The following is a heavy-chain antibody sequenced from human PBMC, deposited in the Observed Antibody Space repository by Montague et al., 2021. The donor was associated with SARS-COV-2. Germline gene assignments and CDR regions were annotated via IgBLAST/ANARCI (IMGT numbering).Heavy chain of an antibody. CDR1: GGSISSSSYY. CDR3: ATYYDILTGYYIDAFDI. V-gene: IGHV4-39*01. J-gene: IGHJ3*02. Sequence: SETLPLTCTVSGGSISSSSYYWGWLRQPPGKGLEWIGSIYYSGSTYYNPSLKSRVTISVDTSKNQFSLKLSSVTAADTAVYYCATYYDILTGYYIDAFDIWGQGTMVTVSS. D-gene: IGHD3-9*01. CDR2: IYYSGST.